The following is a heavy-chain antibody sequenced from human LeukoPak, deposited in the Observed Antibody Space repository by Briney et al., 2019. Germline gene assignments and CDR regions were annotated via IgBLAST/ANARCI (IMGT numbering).Heavy chain of an antibody. J-gene: IGHJ4*02. V-gene: IGHV3-7*05. CDR2: IKRDGSEK. CDR3: ARWYCVSGSWFLDY. D-gene: IGHD3-10*01. CDR1: GFIFSNYW. Sequence: GGSLRLSCAASGFIFSNYWMSWVRQAPGKGLEWVASIKRDGSEKYYVDSVKGRFTISRENANNSVYLHMYSLRAEDTAVYYCARWYCVSGSWFLDYWGRGTLVTVSS.